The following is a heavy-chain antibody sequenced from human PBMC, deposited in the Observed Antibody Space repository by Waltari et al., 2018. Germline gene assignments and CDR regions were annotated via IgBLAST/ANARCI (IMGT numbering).Heavy chain of an antibody. CDR1: GYTFTSYG. CDR2: ISAYNGNT. D-gene: IGHD3-3*01. Sequence: QVQLVQSGAEVKKPGASVKVSCKASGYTFTSYGISWVRQAPGQGLEWMGWISAYNGNTNYAQKLQGRVTRTTDTSTSKAYMELRSLRSDDTAVYYCARDDGKQLRFLEWLPYYYYYYYMDVWGKGTTVTVSS. V-gene: IGHV1-18*01. J-gene: IGHJ6*03. CDR3: ARDDGKQLRFLEWLPYYYYYYYMDV.